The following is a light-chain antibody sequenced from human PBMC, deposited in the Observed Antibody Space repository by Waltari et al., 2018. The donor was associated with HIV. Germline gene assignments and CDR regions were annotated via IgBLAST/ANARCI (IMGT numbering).Light chain of an antibody. V-gene: IGKV1-5*03. CDR3: QQYDSYPLT. J-gene: IGKJ4*01. Sequence: DFQMTQSPATLSASVGDRVTITCRSSQSISSWLAWYQQKPGKAPKVLIYKAPSWGSGVPSRVSGSGSGTEVTLTISSLQPADFATYYCQQYDSYPLTFGGGTKVEIK. CDR1: QSISSW. CDR2: KAP.